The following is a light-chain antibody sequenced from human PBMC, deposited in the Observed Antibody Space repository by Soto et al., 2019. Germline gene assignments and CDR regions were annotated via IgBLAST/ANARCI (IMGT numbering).Light chain of an antibody. Sequence: QSVLTQPPSASGTPGQSVTISCSGSTSNIGSNPVNWYQYLPGAAPKLLIHSNNQRPSGVPDRISGSKSGTSASLAISGLQSGDETDYYCSAWDDSLSAVLFGGGTQLTVL. CDR1: TSNIGSNP. CDR2: SNN. CDR3: SAWDDSLSAVL. J-gene: IGLJ2*01. V-gene: IGLV1-44*01.